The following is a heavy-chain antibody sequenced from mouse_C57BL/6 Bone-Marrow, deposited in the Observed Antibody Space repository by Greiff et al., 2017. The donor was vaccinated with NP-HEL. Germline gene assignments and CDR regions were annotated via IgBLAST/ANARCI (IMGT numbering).Heavy chain of an antibody. V-gene: IGHV1-42*01. Sequence: VQLKQSGPELVKPGASVKISCKASGYSFTGYYMNWVKQSPEKSLEWIGEINPSTGGTTYNQKFKAKATLTVDKSSSTAYMQLKSLTSEDSAVYYCARENYGNPYAMDYWGQGTSVTVSS. D-gene: IGHD2-1*01. J-gene: IGHJ4*01. CDR2: INPSTGGT. CDR3: ARENYGNPYAMDY. CDR1: GYSFTGYY.